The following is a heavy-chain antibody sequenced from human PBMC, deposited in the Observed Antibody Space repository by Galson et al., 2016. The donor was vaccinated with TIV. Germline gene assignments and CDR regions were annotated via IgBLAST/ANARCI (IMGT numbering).Heavy chain of an antibody. CDR2: IYHSGMI. CDR3: ARGIGVPLHFDS. CDR1: GDSISGHQW. V-gene: IGHV4-4*02. Sequence: SETLSLTCAVSGDSISGHQWWSWVRQPPGKGLEWIGEIYHSGMINYNPSLKSRVTISVDQSNNQFSLNVHSVTAADTATYYCARGIGVPLHFDSWGQGTLVTVSS. D-gene: IGHD3-3*01. J-gene: IGHJ4*02.